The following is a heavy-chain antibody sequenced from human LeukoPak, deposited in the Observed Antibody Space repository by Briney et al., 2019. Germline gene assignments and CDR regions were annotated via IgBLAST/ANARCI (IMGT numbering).Heavy chain of an antibody. CDR2: IYTSGST. CDR3: ARDSEVVAAIDY. D-gene: IGHD2-15*01. CDR1: GGSISSYY. J-gene: IGHJ4*02. V-gene: IGHV4-4*07. Sequence: SETLSLTCTVSGGSISSYYWSWIRQPPGKGLEWIGRIYTSGSTNYNPSLKSRVTMSVDTSKNQFSLKLSSVTAADTAVYYCARDSEVVAAIDYWGQGTLVTVSS.